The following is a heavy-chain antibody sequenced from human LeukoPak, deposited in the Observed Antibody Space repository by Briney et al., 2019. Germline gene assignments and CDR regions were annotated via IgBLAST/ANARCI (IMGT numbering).Heavy chain of an antibody. CDR2: ISSSSSYI. D-gene: IGHD4-17*01. CDR1: GLTLSTYM. CDR3: ARDFYGDYVAAFDI. J-gene: IGHJ3*02. Sequence: SGGSLRLSCAASGLTLSTYMMNWVRQAPGKGLEWVSSISSSSSYIYYAESVKGRFTISRDSAKNSLYLQMNSLRAEDTAVYYCARDFYGDYVAAFDIWGQGTMVTVSS. V-gene: IGHV3-21*01.